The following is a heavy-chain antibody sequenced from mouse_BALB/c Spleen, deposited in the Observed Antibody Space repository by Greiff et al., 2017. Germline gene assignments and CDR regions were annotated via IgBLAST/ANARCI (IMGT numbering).Heavy chain of an antibody. D-gene: IGHD2-10*01. CDR3: ARAYYGNHWYFDV. CDR1: GFSLSRYS. Sequence: VMLVESGPGLVAPSQSLSITCTVSGFSLSRYSVHWVRQPPGKGLEWLGMIWGGGSTDYNSALKSRLSISKDNSKSQVFLKMNSLQTDDTARYYCARAYYGNHWYFDVWGAGTTVTVSS. V-gene: IGHV2-6-4*01. CDR2: IWGGGST. J-gene: IGHJ1*01.